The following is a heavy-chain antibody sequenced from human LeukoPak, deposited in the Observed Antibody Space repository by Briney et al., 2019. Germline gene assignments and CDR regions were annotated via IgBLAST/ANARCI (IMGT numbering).Heavy chain of an antibody. CDR3: ARDRGGGSYDY. CDR2: IKEDGSQK. Sequence: PGGSLRLSCVVSGFTFSNYWMGWVRQAPGKGLEWVAKIKEDGSQKQYVDSVKGRFTISRDNGKNSLYLQMSSPRAEDTAVYYCARDRGGGSYDYWGQGTVVTVSS. CDR1: GFTFSNYW. J-gene: IGHJ4*02. V-gene: IGHV3-7*01. D-gene: IGHD1-26*01.